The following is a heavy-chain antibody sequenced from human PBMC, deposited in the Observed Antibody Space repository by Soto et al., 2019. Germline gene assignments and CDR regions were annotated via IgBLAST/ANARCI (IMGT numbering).Heavy chain of an antibody. CDR1: GGSISSGGYY. J-gene: IGHJ4*02. Sequence: QVQLQESCPGLVKPSQTLSLTCTVSGGSISSGGYYWSWIRQHPGKGLEWIGYIYYSGSTYYNPSLKSRVTISVDTSKNQFSLTLSSVTAADTAVYYCARGVTMVRGVIHTPYFDYWGQGTLVTVSS. D-gene: IGHD3-10*01. V-gene: IGHV4-31*03. CDR2: IYYSGST. CDR3: ARGVTMVRGVIHTPYFDY.